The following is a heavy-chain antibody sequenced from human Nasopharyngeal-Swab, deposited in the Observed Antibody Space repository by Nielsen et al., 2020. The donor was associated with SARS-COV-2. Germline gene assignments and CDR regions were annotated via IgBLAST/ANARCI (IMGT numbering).Heavy chain of an antibody. CDR2: INPNSGGT. CDR1: GYTFTGYY. Sequence: VSVKVSCKASGYTFTGYYMHWVRQAPGQGLEWMGWINPNSGGTNYAQKFQGWVTMTRDTSISTAYMELSRLRSDDTAVYHCARGPVVVPAAIPEGGYYYYYMDVWGKGTTVTVSS. D-gene: IGHD2-2*02. V-gene: IGHV1-2*04. J-gene: IGHJ6*03. CDR3: ARGPVVVPAAIPEGGYYYYYMDV.